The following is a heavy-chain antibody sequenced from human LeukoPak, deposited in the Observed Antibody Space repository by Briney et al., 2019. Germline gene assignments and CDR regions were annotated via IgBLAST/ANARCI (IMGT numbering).Heavy chain of an antibody. D-gene: IGHD2-15*01. CDR1: GGSFSGYY. V-gene: IGHV4-34*01. CDR2: INHSGST. J-gene: IGHJ4*02. Sequence: SETPSLTCAVYGGSFSGYYWSWIRQPPGKGLEWIGEINHSGSTNYNPSLKSRVTISVDTSKNRFSLKLSSVTAADTAVYYCARVCGTMSRGIDYWGQGTLVTVSS. CDR3: ARVCGTMSRGIDY.